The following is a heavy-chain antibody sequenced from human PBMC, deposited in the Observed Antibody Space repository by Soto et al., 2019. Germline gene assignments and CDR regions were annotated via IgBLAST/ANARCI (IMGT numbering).Heavy chain of an antibody. V-gene: IGHV1-3*01. J-gene: IGHJ4*02. D-gene: IGHD5-18*01. Sequence: QVQLVQSGAEVKKPGASVKVSCKASGYTFTSYAMHWVRQAPGQRLEWMGWINAGNGNTKYSQKFQGRVTITRDTSASTAYMELRSLRSEDTAVYYCARDEGGYSYGCYYWGQGTLVTVSS. CDR2: INAGNGNT. CDR3: ARDEGGYSYGCYY. CDR1: GYTFTSYA.